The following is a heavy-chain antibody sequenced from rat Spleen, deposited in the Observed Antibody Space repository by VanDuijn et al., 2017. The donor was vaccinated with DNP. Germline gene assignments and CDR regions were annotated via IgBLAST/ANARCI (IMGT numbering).Heavy chain of an antibody. J-gene: IGHJ2*01. V-gene: IGHV5-29*01. Sequence: EVQLVESGGGLVQPGRSLKLSCAASGFTFSNYGMAWVRQAPTKGLEWVATISYDGSRTYYGDSVKGRFTISRDNAKSSLYLQMDSLRSEDTATYYCTSNPHIRTAAPFDYWGQGAMVTVSS. CDR2: ISYDGSRT. D-gene: IGHD3-8*01. CDR1: GFTFSNYG. CDR3: TSNPHIRTAAPFDY.